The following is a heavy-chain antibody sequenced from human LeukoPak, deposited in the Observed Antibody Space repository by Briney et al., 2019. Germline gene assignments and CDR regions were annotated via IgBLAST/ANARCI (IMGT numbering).Heavy chain of an antibody. Sequence: SETLSLTCTVSVGSISSGDYYWSWIRQPPGKGLEWIGYIYYSGSTYYNPSLKSRVTISVDTSKNQFSLKLSSVTAADTAVYYCAREIIVVVVAAQTVYNWFDPWGQGTLVTVSS. V-gene: IGHV4-30-4*08. CDR3: AREIIVVVVAAQTVYNWFDP. CDR2: IYYSGST. D-gene: IGHD2-15*01. CDR1: VGSISSGDYY. J-gene: IGHJ5*02.